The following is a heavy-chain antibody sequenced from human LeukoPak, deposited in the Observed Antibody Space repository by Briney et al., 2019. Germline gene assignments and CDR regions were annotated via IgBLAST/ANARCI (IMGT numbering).Heavy chain of an antibody. V-gene: IGHV3-33*01. CDR3: ARSGSGSYYVGRADYYYYGMDV. CDR2: IWYDGSNK. J-gene: IGHJ6*04. Sequence: PGRSLRLSCAASGFTFSSYGMHWVRQAPGKGLEWVAVIWYDGSNKYYTDSVKGRLTISRDNSKNTLYLQMNSLRAEDTAVYYCARSGSGSYYVGRADYYYYGMDVWGKGTTVTVSS. CDR1: GFTFSSYG. D-gene: IGHD3-10*01.